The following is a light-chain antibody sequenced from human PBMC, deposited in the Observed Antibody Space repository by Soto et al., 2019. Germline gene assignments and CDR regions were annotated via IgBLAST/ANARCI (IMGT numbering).Light chain of an antibody. V-gene: IGKV3D-15*01. CDR2: GAT. CDR1: QTVRDN. CDR3: QQYVTSSPRT. Sequence: EVVMTQSPATLSVSPGERATLSCRASQTVRDNLGWYQQKPGQPPRLLIYGATTRATGIPARFSGSGSGTEFTLTITRLEPEDFAVYYCQQYVTSSPRTFGQGTKVDIK. J-gene: IGKJ1*01.